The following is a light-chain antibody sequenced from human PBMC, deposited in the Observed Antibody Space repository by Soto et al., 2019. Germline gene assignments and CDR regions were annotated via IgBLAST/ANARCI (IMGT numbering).Light chain of an antibody. V-gene: IGLV2-14*03. CDR3: SSYTSSISYV. J-gene: IGLJ1*01. CDR1: SSDVGGYNY. Sequence: QSVLTQPASVSGSPGQSITISCTGTSSDVGGYNYVSWYHSHPGEGPKLIIYDVSNRPSGVSDRFPRSKSGNTASLTISGLQAEDEADYYCSSYTSSISYVFGTGTKLHVL. CDR2: DVS.